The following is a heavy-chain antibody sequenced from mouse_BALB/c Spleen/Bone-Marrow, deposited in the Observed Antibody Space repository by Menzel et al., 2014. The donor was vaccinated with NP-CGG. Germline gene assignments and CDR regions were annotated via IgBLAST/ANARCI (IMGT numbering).Heavy chain of an antibody. CDR2: IFPGNFYT. V-gene: IGHV1S56*01. CDR3: ARDDYDY. CDR1: GYTFTSYY. Sequence: VMLVESGPELVKPGASVRISCRAPGYTFTSYYIHWVKQRPGQGLEWIGWIFPGNFYTKFNENFKGRATLTADKSSSTAYMHLSSLTSEDSAVYFCARDDYDYWGQGTTLTVSS. J-gene: IGHJ2*01. D-gene: IGHD2-4*01.